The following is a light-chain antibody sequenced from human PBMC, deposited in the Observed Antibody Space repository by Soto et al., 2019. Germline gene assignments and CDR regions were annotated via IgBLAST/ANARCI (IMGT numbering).Light chain of an antibody. CDR1: QGIKND. Sequence: IHMTLSTSSLSAYVGNSVTLTCRASQGIKNDLGWYQQKLGKAPKILIYAASSLQSGVPSRFSGSSYGTDFNLTISSLQTDDLSTYDGLQDYTYPLTFGQGTKVDI. J-gene: IGKJ1*01. V-gene: IGKV1-6*01. CDR2: AAS. CDR3: LQDYTYPLT.